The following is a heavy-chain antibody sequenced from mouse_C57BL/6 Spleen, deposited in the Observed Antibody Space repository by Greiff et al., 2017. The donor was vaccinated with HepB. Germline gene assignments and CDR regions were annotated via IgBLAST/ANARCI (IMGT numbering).Heavy chain of an antibody. CDR2: ISSGSSTI. V-gene: IGHV5-17*01. CDR3: ARENCGNVNAMDY. J-gene: IGHJ4*01. CDR1: GFTFSDYG. Sequence: EVQVVESGGGLVKPGGSLKLSCAASGFTFSDYGMHWVRQAPEKGLEWVAYISSGSSTIYYVDTVKGRFTISRDNAKNKLFLQMSSLRAEDTAMYYCARENCGNVNAMDYWGQGTSVTVSS. D-gene: IGHD1-1*01.